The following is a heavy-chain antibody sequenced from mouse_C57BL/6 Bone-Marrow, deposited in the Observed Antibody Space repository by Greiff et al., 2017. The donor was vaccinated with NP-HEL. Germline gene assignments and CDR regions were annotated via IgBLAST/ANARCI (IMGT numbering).Heavy chain of an antibody. CDR1: GFSLTSYG. CDR3: ARNLYGSSYVYWYFDV. D-gene: IGHD1-1*01. V-gene: IGHV2-2*01. Sequence: VQLQQSGPGLVQPSQSLSITCTVSGFSLTSYGVHWVRQSPGTGLEWLGVIWSGGSTDYNAAFISRLSISKDNSKSQVFFKMNSLQADDTAIYYCARNLYGSSYVYWYFDVWGTGTTVTVSS. J-gene: IGHJ1*03. CDR2: IWSGGST.